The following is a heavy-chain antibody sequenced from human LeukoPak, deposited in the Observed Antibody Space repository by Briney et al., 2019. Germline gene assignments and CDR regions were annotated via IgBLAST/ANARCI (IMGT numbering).Heavy chain of an antibody. CDR3: ARVFPNPRLGPPYCYDMDV. D-gene: IGHD5-12*01. CDR2: INHSGST. J-gene: IGHJ6*02. Sequence: PSETLSLTCAVYGGSFSGYYWSWIRQPPGKGLEWIGEINHSGSTNYNPSLKSRVTISVDTSKNQFSLKLSSVTAADTAVYYCARVFPNPRLGPPYCYDMDVWGQGTTVTVSS. CDR1: GGSFSGYY. V-gene: IGHV4-34*01.